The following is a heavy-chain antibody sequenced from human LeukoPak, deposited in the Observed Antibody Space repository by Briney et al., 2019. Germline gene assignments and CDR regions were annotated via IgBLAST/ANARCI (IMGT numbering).Heavy chain of an antibody. CDR2: ISGSGGST. CDR3: AKDRDFWSGYLWTYDY. Sequence: GGSLRLSCAASGFTFSSYAMSWVRQAPGKGLEWVSAISGSGGSTYYADSVKGRFTLSRDNSKNTLYLQMNSLRAEDTAVYYCAKDRDFWSGYLWTYDYWGQGTLVTVSS. CDR1: GFTFSSYA. V-gene: IGHV3-23*01. J-gene: IGHJ4*02. D-gene: IGHD3-3*01.